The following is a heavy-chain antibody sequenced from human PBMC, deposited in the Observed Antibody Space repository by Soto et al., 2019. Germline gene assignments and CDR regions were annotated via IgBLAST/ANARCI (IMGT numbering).Heavy chain of an antibody. J-gene: IGHJ3*02. V-gene: IGHV3-9*01. D-gene: IGHD6-19*01. CDR1: GFTFDDYA. CDR2: ISWNSGSI. Sequence: GGSLRLSCAASGFTFDDYAMHWVRQAPGKGLEWVSGISWNSGSICYADSVKGRFTISRDNAKNSLYLQMNSLRAEDTALYYCAKEAQFGWPTGGAFDIWGQGTMVTVSS. CDR3: AKEAQFGWPTGGAFDI.